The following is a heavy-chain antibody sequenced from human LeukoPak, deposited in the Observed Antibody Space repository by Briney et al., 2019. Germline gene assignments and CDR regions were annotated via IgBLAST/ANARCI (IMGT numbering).Heavy chain of an antibody. J-gene: IGHJ6*03. D-gene: IGHD6-13*01. CDR1: GFTFSSYV. CDR2: ISYDGSNE. V-gene: IGHV3-30*04. CDR3: ARGRGGSSWGYYMDV. Sequence: PGRSLRLSCAASGFTFSSYVMHWVRQAPGKGLEWVAIISYDGSNEYYADSVKGRFTISRDNSKNTLYLQMNSLRAADTAVYYCARGRGGSSWGYYMDVWGKGTTVTVSS.